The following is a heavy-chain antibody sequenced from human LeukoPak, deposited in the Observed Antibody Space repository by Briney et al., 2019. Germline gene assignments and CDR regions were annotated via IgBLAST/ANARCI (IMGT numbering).Heavy chain of an antibody. CDR1: GFTFSDYY. D-gene: IGHD3-9*01. CDR2: ISSSGSTI. Sequence: PGGSLRLSCAASGFTFSDYYMSWIRQAPGKGLEWVSYISSSGSTIYYADSVKGRFTISRDNAKDTLYLQMNSLRAEDTAVYYCAREEYYDILTGPYYYGMDVWGKGTTVTVSS. V-gene: IGHV3-11*04. J-gene: IGHJ6*04. CDR3: AREEYYDILTGPYYYGMDV.